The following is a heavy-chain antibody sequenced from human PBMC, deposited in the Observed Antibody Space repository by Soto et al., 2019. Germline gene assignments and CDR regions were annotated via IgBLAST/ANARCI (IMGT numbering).Heavy chain of an antibody. D-gene: IGHD3-3*01. CDR3: ARDGPWSGYYHLYYFDY. V-gene: IGHV6-1*01. J-gene: IGHJ4*02. CDR2: TYYRSKWYN. Sequence: SQTLSLTCAISGDSVSSNSAAWNWIRQSPSSGLEWLGRTYYRSKWYNDYAVSVKSRITINPDTSKNQFSLQLNSVTPEDTAVYYCARDGPWSGYYHLYYFDYWGQGTLVTVSS. CDR1: GDSVSSNSAA.